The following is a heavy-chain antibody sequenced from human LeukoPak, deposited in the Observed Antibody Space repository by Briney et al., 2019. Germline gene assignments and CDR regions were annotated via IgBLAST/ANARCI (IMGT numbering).Heavy chain of an antibody. D-gene: IGHD3-10*01. CDR3: ARQGDLAIDY. Sequence: SETLYLTCSVSGGSITNYYWSWVRQSPGKGLEWIGFIYNTGRTNYNPSLQSRVTMSIDTSKNQFSMKLSSVTAADTAVYYCARQGDLAIDYWGQGTLVTVSS. V-gene: IGHV4-59*08. J-gene: IGHJ4*02. CDR1: GGSITNYY. CDR2: IYNTGRT.